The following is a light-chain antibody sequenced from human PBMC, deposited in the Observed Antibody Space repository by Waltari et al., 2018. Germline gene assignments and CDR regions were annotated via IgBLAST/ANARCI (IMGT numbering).Light chain of an antibody. J-gene: IGLJ2*01. CDR2: DVS. CDR3: FSYAGSNSFA. CDR1: SNDLGSYNF. Sequence: QSALTQPASVSGSPGQSITVSCIGTSNDLGSYNFFSWFQQHPGRAPKLMIYDVSARPLGVSNRFSGSKSGNTASLTISGLQAEDEADYYCFSYAGSNSFAFGGGTRVTVL. V-gene: IGLV2-23*02.